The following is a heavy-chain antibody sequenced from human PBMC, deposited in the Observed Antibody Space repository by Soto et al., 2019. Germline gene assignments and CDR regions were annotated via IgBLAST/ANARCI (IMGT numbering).Heavy chain of an antibody. V-gene: IGHV3-7*01. CDR3: VRSIGIAVAGHFDY. D-gene: IGHD6-19*01. J-gene: IGHJ4*02. CDR1: GFTFSSYW. Sequence: PGGSLRLSCAASGFTFSSYWMSWVRQAPGKGLEWVANIKQDGSEKYYVDSVEGRFTISRDNAKNSLYLQMNSLRAEDTAVYYCVRSIGIAVAGHFDYWGQGTLVTVSS. CDR2: IKQDGSEK.